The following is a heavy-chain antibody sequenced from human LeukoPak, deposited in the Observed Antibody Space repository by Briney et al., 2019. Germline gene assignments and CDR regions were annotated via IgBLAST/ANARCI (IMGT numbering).Heavy chain of an antibody. CDR2: INPYSGGT. Sequence: GASVKVSCKASGYTFTGYYMHWVRQAPGQGLEWMGWINPYSGGTNYAQKFQGRVTMTRDTSISTAYMELSRLRSDDTAVYYCAKPRGPYYYDSSGYSHWGQGTLVTVSS. J-gene: IGHJ4*02. CDR1: GYTFTGYY. V-gene: IGHV1-2*02. CDR3: AKPRGPYYYDSSGYSH. D-gene: IGHD3-22*01.